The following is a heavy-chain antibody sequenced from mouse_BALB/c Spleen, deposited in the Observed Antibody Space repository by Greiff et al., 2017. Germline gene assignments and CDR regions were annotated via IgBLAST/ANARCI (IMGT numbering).Heavy chain of an antibody. D-gene: IGHD2-10*02. V-gene: IGHV5-6*01. CDR2: ISSGGSYT. CDR3: ARHEEYGAAPLDY. J-gene: IGHJ2*01. CDR1: GFTFSSYG. Sequence: VQLKESGGDLVKPGGSLKLSCAASGFTFSSYGMSWVRQTPDKRLEWVATISSGGSYTYYPDSVKGRFTISRDNAKNTLYLQMSSLKSEDTAMYYCARHEEYGAAPLDYWGQGTTLTVAS.